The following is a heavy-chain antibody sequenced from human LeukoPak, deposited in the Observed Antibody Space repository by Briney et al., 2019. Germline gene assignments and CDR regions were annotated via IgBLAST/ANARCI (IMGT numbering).Heavy chain of an antibody. Sequence: GRSLRLSCATSGFTFSSYGMHWVRQAPGKGLEWVAVIWYDGSDKYYADSVKGRFTISRDDSKNTLYLKMNSLRAEDTAVYFCVREECNGGNCYSNYWGQGTLVTVSS. CDR1: GFTFSSYG. CDR3: VREECNGGNCYSNY. CDR2: IWYDGSDK. D-gene: IGHD2-21*02. J-gene: IGHJ4*02. V-gene: IGHV3-33*01.